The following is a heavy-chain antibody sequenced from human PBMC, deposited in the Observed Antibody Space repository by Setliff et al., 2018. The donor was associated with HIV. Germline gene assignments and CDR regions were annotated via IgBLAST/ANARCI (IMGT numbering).Heavy chain of an antibody. CDR1: GVSISSGTYY. J-gene: IGHJ6*02. CDR3: ARENGRTNYYYYYGLDV. CDR2: IYTSGST. Sequence: SETLSLTCTVFGVSISSGTYYWSWVRQPAGKGLEWIGRIYTSGSTNYNPSLKSRVTISLDTSKNQFSLKLSSVTAADTAVYYCARENGRTNYYYYYGLDVWGQGTTVTVSS. V-gene: IGHV4-61*02.